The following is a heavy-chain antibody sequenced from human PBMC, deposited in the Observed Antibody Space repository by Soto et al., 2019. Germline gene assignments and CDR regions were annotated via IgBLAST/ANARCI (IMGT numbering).Heavy chain of an antibody. CDR3: ARGICFGELS. J-gene: IGHJ4*02. CDR2: IYWDDDK. D-gene: IGHD3-10*01. V-gene: IGHV2-5*02. Sequence: QITLKESGPTLVKPTQTLTLTCTFSGFSLSTSGVSVGWIRQPPGKALEWLALIYWDDDKRYSPSLKSRLTNTTYTAKNQVVLTMTNIDPVDTATYVWARGICFGELSWGQGTLFTVSS. CDR1: GFSLSTSGVS.